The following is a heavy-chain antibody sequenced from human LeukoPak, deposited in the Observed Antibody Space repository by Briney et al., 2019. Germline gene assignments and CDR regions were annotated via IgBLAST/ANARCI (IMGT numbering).Heavy chain of an antibody. CDR2: VGATGDT. V-gene: IGHV3-13*01. CDR1: GFTFSNYD. Sequence: PGGSLRLSCAVSGFTFSNYDMHWVREATGKGLEWVSVVGATGDTYYAGSVKGRFTISRENAKNSLYLQMNRLRAGDTAVYYCARGVPPMGTIDDWGQGTLVTVSS. J-gene: IGHJ4*02. CDR3: ARGVPPMGTIDD. D-gene: IGHD3-10*01.